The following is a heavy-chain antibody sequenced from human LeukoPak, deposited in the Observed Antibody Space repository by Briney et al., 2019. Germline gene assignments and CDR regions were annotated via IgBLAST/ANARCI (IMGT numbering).Heavy chain of an antibody. J-gene: IGHJ3*02. Sequence: PSETLSLTCIVSGGSIRRYYWSWIRQPPGTGLEWMGYFYYSGSTNYNPSLKSRVTLSVDPSKNQFSLKLNSVTAADTAVYYCARKKGSGWDSWAFDIWGQGTMVTVSS. V-gene: IGHV4-59*01. D-gene: IGHD6-19*01. CDR2: FYYSGST. CDR1: GGSIRRYY. CDR3: ARKKGSGWDSWAFDI.